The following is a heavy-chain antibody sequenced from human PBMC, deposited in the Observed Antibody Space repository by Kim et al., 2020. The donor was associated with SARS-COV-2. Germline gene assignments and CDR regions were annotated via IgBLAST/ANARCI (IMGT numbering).Heavy chain of an antibody. CDR2: IKQGGNEK. CDR3: AREYSEGYGMDV. J-gene: IGHJ6*02. V-gene: IGHV3-7*01. Sequence: GGSLRLSCAASGFTFNNYWITWVRQAPGKGLEWVANIKQGGNEKHYVDSVKGRFTISRDDAKTSVYLQMNSLRAEDTAMYYCAREYSEGYGMDVWGQGTT. D-gene: IGHD3-3*01. CDR1: GFTFNNYW.